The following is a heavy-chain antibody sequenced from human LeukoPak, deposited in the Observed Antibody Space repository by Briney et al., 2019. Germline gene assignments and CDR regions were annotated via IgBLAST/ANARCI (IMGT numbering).Heavy chain of an antibody. D-gene: IGHD3-3*01. Sequence: GESLKISCKGSGYSFTSYWIGWVRQMPGKGLEWMGIIYPGDSDTRYSPSFQGQVTISADKSISTAYLQWSSLKASDTAMYYCARHGPYYDFWSGFPPGDCYYMDVWGKGTTVTVSS. J-gene: IGHJ6*03. CDR3: ARHGPYYDFWSGFPPGDCYYMDV. CDR1: GYSFTSYW. CDR2: IYPGDSDT. V-gene: IGHV5-51*01.